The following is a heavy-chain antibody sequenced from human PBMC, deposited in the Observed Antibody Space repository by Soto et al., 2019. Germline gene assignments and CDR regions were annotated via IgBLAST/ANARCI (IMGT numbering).Heavy chain of an antibody. D-gene: IGHD4-17*01. Sequence: SETLSLTCTVSGGSISSYYWGWIRQPPGKGLEWIGYIYYSGSTNYNPSLKSRVTISVDTSKNQFSLKLSSVTAADTAVYYCATGAGIDYGGNANKWFDPWGQGTLVTVSS. V-gene: IGHV4-59*01. CDR2: IYYSGST. CDR3: ATGAGIDYGGNANKWFDP. J-gene: IGHJ5*02. CDR1: GGSISSYY.